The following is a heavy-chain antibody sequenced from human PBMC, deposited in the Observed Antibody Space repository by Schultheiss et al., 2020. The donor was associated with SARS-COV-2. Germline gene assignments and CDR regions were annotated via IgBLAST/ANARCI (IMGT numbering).Heavy chain of an antibody. J-gene: IGHJ5*02. CDR1: GFTFSSYA. Sequence: GGSLRLSCAASGFTFSSYAMSWVRQAPGKGLEWVSAISGSGGSTYYADPVKGRFSISRDNAKNTLYLQMNSLRAEDTAVYYCARDGSAVASSWFDPWGQGTLVTVSS. D-gene: IGHD6-19*01. V-gene: IGHV3-23*01. CDR2: ISGSGGST. CDR3: ARDGSAVASSWFDP.